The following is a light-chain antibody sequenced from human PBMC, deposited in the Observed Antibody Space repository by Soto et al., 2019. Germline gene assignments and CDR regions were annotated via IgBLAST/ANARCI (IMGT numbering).Light chain of an antibody. CDR3: QQYPNVFT. J-gene: IGKJ5*01. V-gene: IGKV1-33*01. CDR2: DAS. Sequence: DIQMTQSPSSLSASVGDRVTITCQASQDITMYLNWDQQKPGKATKLLIYDASNLQKGVPSRFSGSGYGTDFTLTISSLQPEDIATYYCQQYPNVFTFGQGTRLEIK. CDR1: QDITMY.